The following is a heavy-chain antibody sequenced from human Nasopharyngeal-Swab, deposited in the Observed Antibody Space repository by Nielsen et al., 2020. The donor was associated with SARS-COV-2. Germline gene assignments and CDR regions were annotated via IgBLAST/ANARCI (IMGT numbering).Heavy chain of an antibody. J-gene: IGHJ3*01. V-gene: IGHV3-23*01. CDR1: GFTFNIYA. CDR3: AKDGVVRGDALDL. Sequence: GGSLRLSCAASGFTFNIYAMAWVRRAPGRGLQWVTGVSSSGGSTYYTDSVKGRFTISRDNSQNTLYLEMHSLRVEDRAVYYCAKDGVVRGDALDLWGQGTMVTVSS. D-gene: IGHD3-10*01. CDR2: VSSSGGST.